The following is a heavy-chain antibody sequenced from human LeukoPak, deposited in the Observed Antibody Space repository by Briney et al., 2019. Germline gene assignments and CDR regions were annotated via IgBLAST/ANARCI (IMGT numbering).Heavy chain of an antibody. CDR2: IYPGDSDT. V-gene: IGHV5-51*01. Sequence: GESLKISCKGSGYRVPSYWIAWVRQMPGTGLEWMGIIYPGDSDTRYSPFFQGQVTISADKSISTAYLQWSSLKASDTAIYYCARHLVAPDYWGQGTLVTVSS. CDR1: GYRVPSYW. J-gene: IGHJ4*02. CDR3: ARHLVAPDY. D-gene: IGHD5-12*01.